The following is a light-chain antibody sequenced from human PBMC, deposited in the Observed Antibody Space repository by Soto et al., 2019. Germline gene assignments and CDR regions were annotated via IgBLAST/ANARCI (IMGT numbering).Light chain of an antibody. CDR1: QSIHTS. Sequence: TQSPGTLSFSPGERATLSCRASQSIHTSLAWYQQKPGQPPRLVVYDSTLRANGVPDRFGGSRSGTEFTLTINNLETEDFAVYYCQQRNVWPPITSGQGTRLEIK. CDR2: DST. CDR3: QQRNVWPPIT. V-gene: IGKV3-11*01. J-gene: IGKJ5*01.